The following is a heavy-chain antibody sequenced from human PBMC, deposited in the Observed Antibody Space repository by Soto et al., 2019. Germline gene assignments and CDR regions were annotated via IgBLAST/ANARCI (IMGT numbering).Heavy chain of an antibody. CDR2: IWYDGSNK. Sequence: QVQLVESGGGVVQPGRSLRLSCAASGFTFSSYGMHWVRQAPGKGLEWVAVIWYDGSNKYYADSVKGRFTISRDNSKNTLYLEVNSGRAEDTAVYYCARAELMTTVTHMDYWGKGTLVTVSS. J-gene: IGHJ4*02. V-gene: IGHV3-33*01. CDR1: GFTFSSYG. CDR3: ARAELMTTVTHMDY. D-gene: IGHD4-17*01.